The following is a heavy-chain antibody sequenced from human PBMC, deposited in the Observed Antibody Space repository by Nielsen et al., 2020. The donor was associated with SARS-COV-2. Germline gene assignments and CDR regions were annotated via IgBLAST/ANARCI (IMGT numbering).Heavy chain of an antibody. CDR2: IYYSGST. Sequence: SETLSLTCTVSGGSISSYYWSWIRQPPGKGLEWIGYIYYSGSTNYNPSLKSRVTISVDTSKNQFSLKLSSVTAADTAVYYCARVISYGEGATPYNWFDPWGQGTLVTVSS. D-gene: IGHD1-26*01. CDR3: ARVISYGEGATPYNWFDP. V-gene: IGHV4-59*01. J-gene: IGHJ5*02. CDR1: GGSISSYY.